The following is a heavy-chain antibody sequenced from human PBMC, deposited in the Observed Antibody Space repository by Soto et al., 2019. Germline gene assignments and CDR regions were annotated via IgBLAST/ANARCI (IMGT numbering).Heavy chain of an antibody. Sequence: ESLKISCKGSGYSFTSYWISWVRQMPGKGLEWMGRIDPSDSYTNYSPSFQGHVTISADKSISTAYLQWSSLKASDTAMYYCAGGAYSSSWYSYYYGMDVWGQGTTVTVSS. CDR1: GYSFTSYW. V-gene: IGHV5-10-1*01. D-gene: IGHD6-13*01. CDR3: AGGAYSSSWYSYYYGMDV. J-gene: IGHJ6*02. CDR2: IDPSDSYT.